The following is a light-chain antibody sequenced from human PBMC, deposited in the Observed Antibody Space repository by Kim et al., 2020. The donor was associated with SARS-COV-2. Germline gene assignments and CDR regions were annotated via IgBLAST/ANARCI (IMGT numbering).Light chain of an antibody. J-gene: IGKJ2*01. V-gene: IGKV1-39*01. CDR2: AAS. Sequence: DIQMTQSPSSLSASVGDRVTITCRASQSISNYLNWYEQKPGEAPNLLIYAASTLQSGVPSRFSGSGSGTDFTLTISSLQPEDFATYYCQQGYRTPYTFGQGTKLEI. CDR3: QQGYRTPYT. CDR1: QSISNY.